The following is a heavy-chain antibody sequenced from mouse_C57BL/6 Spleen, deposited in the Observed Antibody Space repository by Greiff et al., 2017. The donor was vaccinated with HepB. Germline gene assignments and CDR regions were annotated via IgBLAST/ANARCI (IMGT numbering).Heavy chain of an antibody. CDR3: VRDLYYGNYLAY. V-gene: IGHV10-3*01. D-gene: IGHD2-1*01. J-gene: IGHJ3*01. Sequence: EVQRVESGGGLVQPKGSLKLSCAASGFTFNTYAMHWVRQAPGKGLEWVARIRSKSSNYATYYADSVKDRFTISRDDSQSMIYLQMNNLKTEDTAMYYCVRDLYYGNYLAYWGQGTLVTVSA. CDR2: IRSKSSNYAT. CDR1: GFTFNTYA.